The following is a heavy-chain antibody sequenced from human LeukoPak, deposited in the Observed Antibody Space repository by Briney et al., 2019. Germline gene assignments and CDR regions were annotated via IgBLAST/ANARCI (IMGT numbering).Heavy chain of an antibody. D-gene: IGHD4-17*01. CDR2: IYSSGST. J-gene: IGHJ6*03. Sequence: SETLSLTCTVSGDSISSSSYSWGWIRQPPGKGLEWIGSIYSSGSTYDNPSLKSRVTLSVDTSKNQFSLKLSSVTAADTAVYYCARGTGPLVYYYYHMDVWGKGTTVTVSS. CDR3: ARGTGPLVYYYYHMDV. V-gene: IGHV4-39*07. CDR1: GDSISSSSYS.